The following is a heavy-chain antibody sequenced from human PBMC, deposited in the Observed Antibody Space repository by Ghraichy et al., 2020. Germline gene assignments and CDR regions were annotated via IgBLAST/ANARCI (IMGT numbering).Heavy chain of an antibody. CDR1: GYTFTSYD. CDR2: MNPNSGNT. J-gene: IGHJ5*02. CDR3: ARAWCSGGSWYEWNSAWFDP. D-gene: IGHD2-15*01. Sequence: ASVKVSCKASGYTFTSYDINWVRQATGQGLEWMGWMNPNSGNTGYAQKFQGRVTMTRNTSISTAYMELSSLRSEDTAVYYCARAWCSGGSWYEWNSAWFDPWGQGTLVTVSS. V-gene: IGHV1-8*01.